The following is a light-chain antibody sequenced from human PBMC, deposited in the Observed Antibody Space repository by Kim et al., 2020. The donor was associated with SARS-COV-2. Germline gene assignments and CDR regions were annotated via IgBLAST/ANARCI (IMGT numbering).Light chain of an antibody. J-gene: IGKJ4*01. Sequence: PGETATLSCRASQVLGSYLAWYQHKPGQPPRLLIYSDSNRATGIPDRFTGSGSGTDFTLTITRLEPEDSAIYYCQQRTNWPRALTFGGGTKVDIK. CDR3: QQRTNWPRALT. CDR1: QVLGSY. CDR2: SDS. V-gene: IGKV3-11*01.